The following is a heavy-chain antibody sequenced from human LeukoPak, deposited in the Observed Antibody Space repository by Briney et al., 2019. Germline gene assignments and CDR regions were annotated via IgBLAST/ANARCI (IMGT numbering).Heavy chain of an antibody. CDR3: ARRARGNSDYFDY. J-gene: IGHJ4*02. CDR1: GYTFTNYW. CDR2: IYPGDSDT. D-gene: IGHD4-23*01. V-gene: IGHV5-51*01. Sequence: KGGESLKISCKGSGYTFTNYWIGWVRQTPGKGLEWMGFIYPGDSDTTYSPSFQGQVTISADKSISTAYLQWSSLKASDTAMYYCARRARGNSDYFDYWGQGTLVTVSS.